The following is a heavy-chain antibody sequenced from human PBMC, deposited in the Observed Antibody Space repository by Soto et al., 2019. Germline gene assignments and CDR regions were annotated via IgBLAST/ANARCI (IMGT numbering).Heavy chain of an antibody. Sequence: GGSLRLSCVASGLTVSHNYMAWVRQAPEMGLEWVSILYTDGTPYYADSVKGRFTISRDSSKNTLFLQMDSLRAEDTAVYYCVRPRPSGENYGMDVWGQGTTVTVSS. D-gene: IGHD3-16*01. CDR3: VRPRPSGENYGMDV. J-gene: IGHJ6*02. V-gene: IGHV3-53*01. CDR2: LYTDGTP. CDR1: GLTVSHNY.